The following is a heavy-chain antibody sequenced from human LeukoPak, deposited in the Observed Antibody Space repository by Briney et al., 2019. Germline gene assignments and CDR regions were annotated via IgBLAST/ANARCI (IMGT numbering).Heavy chain of an antibody. J-gene: IGHJ4*02. CDR3: ARDSSERDHFDY. CDR2: IKFDGSEK. CDR1: GFTFRNYW. V-gene: IGHV3-7*01. Sequence: GGSLRLSCAASGFTFRNYWMSWVRQAPGKGLEWVANIKFDGSEKFYVDSVKGRFTISRDNAKNSLYLQMNSLRAEDTSVYLCARDSSERDHFDYWGQGTLVTVSS.